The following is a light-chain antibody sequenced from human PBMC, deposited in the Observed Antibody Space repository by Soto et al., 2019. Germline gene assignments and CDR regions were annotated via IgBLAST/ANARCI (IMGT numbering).Light chain of an antibody. V-gene: IGKV3-15*01. CDR1: QSVGSN. J-gene: IGKJ1*01. Sequence: EIVMTQSPATLSVSPGERATLSCRASQSVGSNLAWYQQKPGQAPRLLIYGASTRATGIPARFSGSGSGTEFTLTISSLQSEDFAVSYCQQYNNWLTWTFGQGTKVDIK. CDR3: QQYNNWLTWT. CDR2: GAS.